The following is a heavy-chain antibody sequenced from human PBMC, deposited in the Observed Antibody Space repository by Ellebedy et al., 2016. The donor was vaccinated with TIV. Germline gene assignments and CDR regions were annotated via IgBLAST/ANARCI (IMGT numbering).Heavy chain of an antibody. V-gene: IGHV3-30-3*01. CDR2: ISYDGSNK. D-gene: IGHD3-10*01. CDR3: AREANYYGSGFPIDY. J-gene: IGHJ4*02. CDR1: GFTFSSYA. Sequence: GESLKISCAASGFTFSSYAMHWVRQAPGKGLEWVAVISYDGSNKYYADSVKGRFTISRDNSQNTLYLQMNSLRAEDTAVYYCAREANYYGSGFPIDYWGQGTLVTVSS.